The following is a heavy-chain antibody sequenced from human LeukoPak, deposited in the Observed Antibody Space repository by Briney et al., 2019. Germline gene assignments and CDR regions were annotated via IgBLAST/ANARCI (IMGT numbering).Heavy chain of an antibody. D-gene: IGHD3-22*01. CDR2: INHSGST. CDR3: ARARRYYDSRAFDI. V-gene: IGHV4-34*01. Sequence: SETLSLTCAAYGGSFSGYYWSWIRQPPGKGLEWIGEINHSGSTNYNPSLKSRVTISVDTSKNQFSLKLSSVTAADTAVYYCARARRYYDSRAFDIWGQGTMVTVSS. CDR1: GGSFSGYY. J-gene: IGHJ3*02.